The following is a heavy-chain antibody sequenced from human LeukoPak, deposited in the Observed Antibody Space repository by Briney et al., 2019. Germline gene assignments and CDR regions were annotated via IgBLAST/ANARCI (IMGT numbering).Heavy chain of an antibody. Sequence: ASVKVPCKASGGTFSSYAISWVRQAPGQGLEWMGGIIPIFGTANYAQKFQGRVTITADESTSTAYMELSSLRSEGTAVYYCARDCEWLRDYYYGMDVWGQGTTVTVSS. J-gene: IGHJ6*02. CDR3: ARDCEWLRDYYYGMDV. D-gene: IGHD5-12*01. V-gene: IGHV1-69*13. CDR2: IIPIFGTA. CDR1: GGTFSSYA.